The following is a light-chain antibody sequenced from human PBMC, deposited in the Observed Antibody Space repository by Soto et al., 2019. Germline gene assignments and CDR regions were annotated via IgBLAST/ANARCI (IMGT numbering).Light chain of an antibody. V-gene: IGKV3-15*01. CDR1: QIVSVN. J-gene: IGKJ4*01. CDR2: DVS. Sequence: EIVLTQSPATLSVSPGEGATLSCRASQIVSVNLAWYQQKPGQAPRLLISDVSTSAAGIPARFSGSGSGTEFTLTISSLQPEDFAVYYCQQNKSWPLTFGGGTRVE. CDR3: QQNKSWPLT.